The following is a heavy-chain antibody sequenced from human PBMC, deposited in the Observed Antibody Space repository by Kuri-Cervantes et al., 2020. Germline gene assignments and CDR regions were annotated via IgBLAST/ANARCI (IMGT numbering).Heavy chain of an antibody. Sequence: GESLKISCAASGFRFISYWMTWVRQAPGKGLEWVANIKQDVSGKYYVDSVKGRFTISRDNAKNSMYLQMNSLRGEDTAVYYCVRVGGSSAHFDYWGQGTLVTVSS. V-gene: IGHV3-7*01. CDR1: GFRFISYW. J-gene: IGHJ4*02. D-gene: IGHD3-10*01. CDR2: IKQDVSGK. CDR3: VRVGGSSAHFDY.